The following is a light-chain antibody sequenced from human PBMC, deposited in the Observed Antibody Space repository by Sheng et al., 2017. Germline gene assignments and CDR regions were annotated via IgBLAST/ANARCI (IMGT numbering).Light chain of an antibody. J-gene: IGLJ2*01. CDR3: QSADSSGTHWV. Sequence: SYELTQSPSVSLSPGQTARITCSGDALPRHYAYWYQQKPGQAPLVVIFKDTERPSGIPERFSGSSSGTTLTLTISGVQPEDEADYYCQSADSSGTHWVFGGGTRLTVL. CDR2: KDT. V-gene: IGLV3-25*03. CDR1: ALPRHY.